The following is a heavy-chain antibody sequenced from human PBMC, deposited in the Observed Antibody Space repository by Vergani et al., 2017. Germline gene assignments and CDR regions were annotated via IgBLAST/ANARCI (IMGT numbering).Heavy chain of an antibody. CDR3: ARGLRVPVHNSESFTLSKGAFDI. CDR1: GGSFPGYY. CDR2: INHSGST. V-gene: IGHV4-34*01. Sequence: QVQLQQWGAGLLKPSETLSLTCAVYGGSFPGYYWSWIRPSPGKGLEWIGEINHSGSTNYNPSLNSRVTILIDMSKNQFSLKVSSVTAADTAVYYCARGLRVPVHNSESFTLSKGAFDIWGQGTMVTVSS. J-gene: IGHJ3*02. D-gene: IGHD2-2*01.